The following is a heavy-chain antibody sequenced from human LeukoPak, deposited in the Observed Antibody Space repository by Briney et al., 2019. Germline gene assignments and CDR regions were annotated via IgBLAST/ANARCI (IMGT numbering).Heavy chain of an antibody. CDR1: GFTFSSYG. V-gene: IGHV3-30*02. Sequence: GGSLRLSCAASGFTFSSYGMHWVRQAPGKGLEWVAFIRYDGSNKYYADSVKGPFTISRDNSKNTLYLQMNSLRAEDTAVYYCARAGSYCFDYWGQGTLVTVSS. J-gene: IGHJ4*02. D-gene: IGHD1-26*01. CDR3: ARAGSYCFDY. CDR2: IRYDGSNK.